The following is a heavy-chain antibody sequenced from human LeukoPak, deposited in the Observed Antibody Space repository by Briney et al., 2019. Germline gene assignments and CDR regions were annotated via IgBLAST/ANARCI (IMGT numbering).Heavy chain of an antibody. V-gene: IGHV1-46*01. Sequence: ASVKVSCKASGYTLTSYYVHWVRQAPTQGLEWMGIINPSGGSTSYAQKFQGRVTMTRDTSTSTAYMELSSLRSEDTAVYYCARGAQASITMVRGVVDYWGQGTLVTVSS. D-gene: IGHD3-10*01. CDR2: INPSGGST. CDR3: ARGAQASITMVRGVVDY. CDR1: GYTLTSYY. J-gene: IGHJ4*02.